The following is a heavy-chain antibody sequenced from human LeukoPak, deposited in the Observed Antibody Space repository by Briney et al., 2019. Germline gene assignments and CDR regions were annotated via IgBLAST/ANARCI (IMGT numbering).Heavy chain of an antibody. CDR2: ISSSSSYI. V-gene: IGHV3-21*01. D-gene: IGHD6-13*01. CDR3: ARDLGIAAAGRRYFDY. CDR1: GFTFSSYS. J-gene: IGHJ4*02. Sequence: GGSLRLSCAASGFTFSSYSMNWVRQAPGKGLEWVSSISSSSSYIYYADSVKGRFTISSDNAKNSLYLQMNSLRAEDTAVYYCARDLGIAAAGRRYFDYWGQGTLVTVSS.